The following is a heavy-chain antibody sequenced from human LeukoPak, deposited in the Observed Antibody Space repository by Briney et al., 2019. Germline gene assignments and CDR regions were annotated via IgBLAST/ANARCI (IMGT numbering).Heavy chain of an antibody. Sequence: SETLSLTCTVSGGSISSYYWSWIRQPPGKGLEWIGYIYYSGSTYYNPSLKSRVTISVDTSKNQFSLKLTSMTAADTALYYCAREVNSSTWRPLDFWGQGTLVTVSS. J-gene: IGHJ4*02. CDR3: AREVNSSTWRPLDF. CDR2: IYYSGST. CDR1: GGSISSYY. V-gene: IGHV4-59*12. D-gene: IGHD6-13*01.